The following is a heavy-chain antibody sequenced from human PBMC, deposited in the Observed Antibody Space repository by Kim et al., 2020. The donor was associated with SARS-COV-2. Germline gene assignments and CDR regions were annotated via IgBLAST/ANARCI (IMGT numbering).Heavy chain of an antibody. CDR1: GYTLTELS. CDR3: ATGRVAGPPAWFDP. D-gene: IGHD2-15*01. V-gene: IGHV1-24*01. CDR2: FDPEDGET. J-gene: IGHJ5*02. Sequence: ASVKVSCKVSGYTLTELSMHWVRQAPGKGLEWMGGFDPEDGETIYAQKFQGRVTMTEDTSTDTAYMELSSLRSEDTAVYYYATGRVAGPPAWFDPWGQGTLVTVSS.